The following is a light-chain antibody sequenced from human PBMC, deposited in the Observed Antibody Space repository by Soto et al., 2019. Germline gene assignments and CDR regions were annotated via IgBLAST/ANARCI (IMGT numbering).Light chain of an antibody. Sequence: DIQMTQSPSTLSASVGDRVTITCRASQTINSWLAWYQQKPGKAPKVLIFAAFSLKAEAPSRFSGSGSVTEFTLSISTLQPDDFATYYCQQDDRYSSCPFGQGTKVEIK. CDR3: QQDDRYSSCP. CDR1: QTINSW. CDR2: AAF. V-gene: IGKV1-5*01. J-gene: IGKJ1*01.